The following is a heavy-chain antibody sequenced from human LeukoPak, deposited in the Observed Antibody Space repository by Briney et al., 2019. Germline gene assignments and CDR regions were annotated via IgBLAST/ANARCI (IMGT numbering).Heavy chain of an antibody. J-gene: IGHJ4*02. D-gene: IGHD6-19*01. Sequence: SETLSLTCAVYGGSFSGYYWSWIRQPPGKGLEWIGEINHSGSTSYNPSLKSRVTISVDTSKNQFSLKLSSVTAADTAVYYCARELHSSGWYSVYYFDYWGQGTLVTVSS. CDR2: INHSGST. CDR1: GGSFSGYY. V-gene: IGHV4-34*01. CDR3: ARELHSSGWYSVYYFDY.